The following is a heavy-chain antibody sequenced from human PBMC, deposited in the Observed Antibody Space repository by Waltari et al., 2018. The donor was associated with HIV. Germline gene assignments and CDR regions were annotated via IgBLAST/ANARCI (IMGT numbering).Heavy chain of an antibody. CDR2: INPNRGGT. Sequence: QVQLVQSGAEVKKPGASVKVSCKASGYTFTGYYMHWVRQAPGQGLEWMGWINPNRGGTKYAQKFQGRVTMNRDTSISTAYMELSRLRSDDTAVYYCARDRARTTDYYYYGMDVWGQGTTVTVSS. CDR3: ARDRARTTDYYYYGMDV. CDR1: GYTFTGYY. D-gene: IGHD1-7*01. V-gene: IGHV1-2*02. J-gene: IGHJ6*02.